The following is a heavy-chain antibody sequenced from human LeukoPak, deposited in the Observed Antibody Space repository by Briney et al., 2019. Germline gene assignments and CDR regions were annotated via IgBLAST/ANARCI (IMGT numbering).Heavy chain of an antibody. D-gene: IGHD3-10*01. CDR1: GFTFTNYE. V-gene: IGHV3-48*03. J-gene: IGHJ4*02. CDR3: AREPGGATFDY. Sequence: GGSLRLSCAASGFTFTNYEMNWVRQAPGKGQEWVSYISSSGSTIYYADSVKGRFTISRDNAKNSLYLQMNSLRAEDTALYYCAREPGGATFDYWGQGTLVTVSS. CDR2: ISSSGSTI.